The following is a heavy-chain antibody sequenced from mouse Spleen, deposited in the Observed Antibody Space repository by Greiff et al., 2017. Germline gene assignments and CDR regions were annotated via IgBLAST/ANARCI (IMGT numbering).Heavy chain of an antibody. J-gene: IGHJ2*01. V-gene: IGHV1-15*01. Sequence: VKLMESGAELVRPGASVTLSCKASGYTFTDYEMHWVKQTPVHGLEWIGAIDPETGGTAYNQKFKGKAILTADKSSSTAYMELRSLTSEDSAVYYCTVDGSYDWGQGTTLTVSS. CDR2: IDPETGGT. CDR3: TVDGSYD. D-gene: IGHD1-1*02. CDR1: GYTFTDYE.